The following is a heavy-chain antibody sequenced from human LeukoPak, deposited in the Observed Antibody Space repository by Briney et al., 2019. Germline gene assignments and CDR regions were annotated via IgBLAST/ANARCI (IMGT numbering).Heavy chain of an antibody. CDR1: GFTVSSNY. J-gene: IGHJ4*02. CDR3: ARGYGSGSYLSTGYFDY. V-gene: IGHV3-30-3*01. CDR2: ISYDGSNK. Sequence: GGSLRLSCAASGFTVSSNYMSWVRQAPGKGLEWVAVISYDGSNKYYADSVKGRFTISRDNSKNTLYLQMYSLRAEDTAVYYCARGYGSGSYLSTGYFDYWGQGTLVTVSS. D-gene: IGHD3-10*01.